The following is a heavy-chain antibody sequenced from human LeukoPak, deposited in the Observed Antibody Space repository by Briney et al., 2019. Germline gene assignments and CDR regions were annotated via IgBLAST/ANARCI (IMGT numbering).Heavy chain of an antibody. CDR3: ARAVAGTYRFDY. V-gene: IGHV1-2*02. CDR2: INPNSGGT. CDR1: GYTFTGYY. J-gene: IGHJ4*02. Sequence: ASVKVSCKASGYTFTGYYMHWVRQAPGQGLEWMGWINPNSGGTNYAQKFQGRVTMTRDTPISTAYMELSRLRSDDTAVYYCARAVAGTYRFDYWGQGTLVTVSS. D-gene: IGHD6-19*01.